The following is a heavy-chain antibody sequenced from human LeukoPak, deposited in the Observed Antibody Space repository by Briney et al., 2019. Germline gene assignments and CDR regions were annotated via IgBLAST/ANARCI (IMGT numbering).Heavy chain of an antibody. V-gene: IGHV3-30*04. Sequence: GGSLRLSCAASGFTFSGYPIHWVRQAPGKGLEWVAVISYDGSNKYYADSVKGRFTISRDNSKNTLYLQMNSLRAEDTAVYYCAMGGQKSIAVTVWGQGTLVTVSS. CDR3: AMGGQKSIAVTV. CDR1: GFTFSGYP. J-gene: IGHJ4*02. D-gene: IGHD6-19*01. CDR2: ISYDGSNK.